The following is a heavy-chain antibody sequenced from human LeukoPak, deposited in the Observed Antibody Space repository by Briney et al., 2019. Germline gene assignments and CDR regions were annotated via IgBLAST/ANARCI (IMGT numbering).Heavy chain of an antibody. CDR3: ITGDYDFWSGFYSPNHYFDY. CDR1: GFTFTSAW. V-gene: IGHV3-15*01. Sequence: PGGSLRLSCAASGFTFTSAWMSWVRQAPGKGLEWVGRIKGKTAAGAPDYVASVKGRFTISRDDSKNTLFLQMNSLKTEDTAVYYCITGDYDFWSGFYSPNHYFDYWGQGTLVTVSS. J-gene: IGHJ4*02. CDR2: IKGKTAAGAP. D-gene: IGHD3-3*01.